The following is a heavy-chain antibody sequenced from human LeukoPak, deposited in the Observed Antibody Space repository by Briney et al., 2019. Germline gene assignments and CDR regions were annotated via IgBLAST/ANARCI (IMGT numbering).Heavy chain of an antibody. V-gene: IGHV4-34*01. Sequence: SETLSLTCAVSGGSFSGYYWSWIRQPPGKGLEWIGDINYSGTTNYNPSLKSRVTISVDTSKNQFSLKLSSWTAADASGYYCARGRRYYGYYMDVWGKGTTVTVSS. CDR1: GGSFSGYY. CDR2: INYSGTT. J-gene: IGHJ6*03. D-gene: IGHD3-3*01. CDR3: ARGRRYYGYYMDV.